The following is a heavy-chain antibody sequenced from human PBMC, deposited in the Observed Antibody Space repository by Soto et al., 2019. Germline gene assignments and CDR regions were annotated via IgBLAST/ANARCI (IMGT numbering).Heavy chain of an antibody. J-gene: IGHJ3*02. CDR1: GFTFSSYA. V-gene: IGHV3-23*01. D-gene: IGHD6-6*01. Sequence: GGSLRLSWAASGFTFSSYAMSWVRQAPGKGLEWVSAISVSGGSTYYADSVKGRFTISRDNSKNTLYLQMNSLRAEDTAVYYCAKGQQLVQDAFDIWGQGTMVTVSS. CDR2: ISVSGGST. CDR3: AKGQQLVQDAFDI.